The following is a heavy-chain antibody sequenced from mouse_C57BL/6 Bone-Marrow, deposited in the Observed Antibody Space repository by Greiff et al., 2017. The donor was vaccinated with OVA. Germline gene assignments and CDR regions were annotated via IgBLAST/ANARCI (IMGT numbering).Heavy chain of an antibody. CDR3: ARGGNMGNYAWFAY. Sequence: QVHVKQPGTELVKPGASVKLSCKASGYTFTSYWMHWVKQRPGQGLEWIGNINPSNGGTNYNEKFKSKATLTVDESSSTAYLQLSSLTSEDSAVYYGARGGNMGNYAWFAYWGQGTLVTVSA. J-gene: IGHJ3*01. V-gene: IGHV1-53*01. CDR2: INPSNGGT. CDR1: GYTFTSYW. D-gene: IGHD1-1*01.